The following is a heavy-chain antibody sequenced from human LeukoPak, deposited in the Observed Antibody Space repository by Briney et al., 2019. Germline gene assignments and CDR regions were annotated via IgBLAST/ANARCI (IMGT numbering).Heavy chain of an antibody. CDR2: TYYKSKWYN. CDR1: GDSVSRNSAA. Sequence: SQTLSLTCAIPGDSVSRNSAAWNWIRQSPSRGLEWLGRTYYKSKWYNDYAVSVKSRITINPDTSKNQFSLQLKSVTPEDTAVYYCARAPIVGATHIDYWGQGTLVTVSS. D-gene: IGHD1-26*01. V-gene: IGHV6-1*01. CDR3: ARAPIVGATHIDY. J-gene: IGHJ4*02.